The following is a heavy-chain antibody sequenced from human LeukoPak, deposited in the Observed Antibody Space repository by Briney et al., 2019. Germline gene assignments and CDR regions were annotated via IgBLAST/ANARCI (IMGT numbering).Heavy chain of an antibody. Sequence: PGGSLRLSCVASGFTFGNVVMSWVRQAPGKGLEWVSAISYNGASTDYADSVRGRFAISRDNSKNTLYLQMNSLRAEDTAVDYCARRTGGTKDYWGQGTRVTVSS. CDR2: ISYNGAST. CDR3: ARRTGGTKDY. D-gene: IGHD7-27*01. CDR1: GFTFGNVV. J-gene: IGHJ4*02. V-gene: IGHV3-23*01.